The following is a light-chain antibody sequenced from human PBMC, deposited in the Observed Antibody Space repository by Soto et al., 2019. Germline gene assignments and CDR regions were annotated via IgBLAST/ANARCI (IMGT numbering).Light chain of an antibody. V-gene: IGLV2-23*02. CDR3: CSYAGSSTVI. CDR1: RSDVGSYNL. CDR2: DVN. Sequence: QSALTQPASVSGSPGQSITISCTGSRSDVGSYNLVSWYQHHPGKAPKLMIYDVNKRPSGVSNRLSGSKSGNTASLTISGLQPEDEADYYCCSYAGSSTVIFVGWTKLTVL. J-gene: IGLJ2*01.